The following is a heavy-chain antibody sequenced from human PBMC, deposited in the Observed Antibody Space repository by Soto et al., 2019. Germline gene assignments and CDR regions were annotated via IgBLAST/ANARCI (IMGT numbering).Heavy chain of an antibody. CDR2: INPNSGGT. D-gene: IGHD6-13*01. V-gene: IGHV1-2*02. Sequence: QVQLVQSGAEVKKPGASVKVSCKASGYTFTGYYMHWVRQAPGQGLEWMGWINPNSGGTNYAQKCQGRVTMTRDTSISTDYMELSRLRSDDTAVYYCARVRYSSSWYHYWGQGTLVTVSS. J-gene: IGHJ4*02. CDR3: ARVRYSSSWYHY. CDR1: GYTFTGYY.